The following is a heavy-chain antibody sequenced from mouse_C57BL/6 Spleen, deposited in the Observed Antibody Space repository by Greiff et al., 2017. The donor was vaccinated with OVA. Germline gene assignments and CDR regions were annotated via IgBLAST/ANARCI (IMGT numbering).Heavy chain of an antibody. CDR3: ARAYDYDGGYFDY. CDR2: IYPGDGDT. J-gene: IGHJ2*01. D-gene: IGHD2-4*01. Sequence: QVQLQQSGAELVKPGASVKISCKASGYAFSSYWMNWVKQRPGKGLEWIGQIYPGDGDTNYNGKFKGKATLTADKSSSTAYMQLSSLTSEDSAVYFCARAYDYDGGYFDYWGQGTTLTVSS. CDR1: GYAFSSYW. V-gene: IGHV1-80*01.